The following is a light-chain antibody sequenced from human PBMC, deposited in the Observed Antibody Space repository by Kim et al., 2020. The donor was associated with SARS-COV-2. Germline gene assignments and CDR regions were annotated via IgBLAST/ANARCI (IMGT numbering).Light chain of an antibody. CDR3: QQYHSDPPT. J-gene: IGKJ2*01. Sequence: SASVGDRATITCRASQGISTFLAWFQQKPGKAPKSLISAASTLQSGVPSKFSGSGSGTDFTLTISGLQPEDVATYYCQQYHSDPPTFGQGTKLEI. CDR2: AAS. V-gene: IGKV1-16*02. CDR1: QGISTF.